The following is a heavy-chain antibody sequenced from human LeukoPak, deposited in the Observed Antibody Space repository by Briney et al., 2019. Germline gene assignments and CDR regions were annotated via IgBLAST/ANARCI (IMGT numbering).Heavy chain of an antibody. D-gene: IGHD3-16*02. Sequence: ASVKVSCKAAGHTFTGYYMHLVRQAPGQGLEWMGWINPNSGGTNYAQKFQGRVTMTRDTSISTAYMELGRLRSGDTAVYYCARGSYLLDYWGQGTLVTVSS. CDR1: GHTFTGYY. V-gene: IGHV1-2*02. J-gene: IGHJ4*02. CDR2: INPNSGGT. CDR3: ARGSYLLDY.